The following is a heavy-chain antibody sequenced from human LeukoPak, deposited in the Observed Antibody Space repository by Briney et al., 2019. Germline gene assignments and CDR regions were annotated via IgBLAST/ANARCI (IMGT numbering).Heavy chain of an antibody. V-gene: IGHV4-39*07. D-gene: IGHD1-26*01. CDR2: IYYSGGT. J-gene: IGHJ5*02. Sequence: SETLSLTCTVSGGSISSSSYYWGWIRQPPGKGLEWIGSIYYSGGTYYNPSLKSRVTISVDTSKNQFSLKLSSVTAADTAVYYCAREGGGIDNWFDPWGQGTLVTVSS. CDR1: GGSISSSSYY. CDR3: AREGGGIDNWFDP.